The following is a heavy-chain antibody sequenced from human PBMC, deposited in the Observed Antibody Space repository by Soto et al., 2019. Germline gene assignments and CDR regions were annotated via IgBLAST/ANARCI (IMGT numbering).Heavy chain of an antibody. D-gene: IGHD2-15*01. J-gene: IGHJ4*02. V-gene: IGHV3-23*01. CDR3: AKVMVDIVVVVAATDLDY. CDR1: GFTFSSYA. Sequence: EVQLLESGGGLVQPGGSLRLSCAASGFTFSSYAMSWVRQAPGKGLEWVSAISGSGGSTYYADSVKGRFTISRDNSRNTLYLQMNSLRAEDTAVYYCAKVMVDIVVVVAATDLDYWGQGTLVTVSS. CDR2: ISGSGGST.